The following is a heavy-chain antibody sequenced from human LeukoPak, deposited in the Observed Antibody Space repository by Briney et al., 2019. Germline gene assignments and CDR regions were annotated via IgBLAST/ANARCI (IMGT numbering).Heavy chain of an antibody. V-gene: IGHV4-31*03. CDR1: GGSISSGGYY. CDR3: ARVPSNLIAVAGTETDY. D-gene: IGHD6-19*01. CDR2: IYYSGST. J-gene: IGHJ4*02. Sequence: PSETLSLTCTVSGGSISSGGYYWSWIRQHPGKGLEWIGYIYYSGSTYYNPSLKSRVTISVDTSKNQFSLKLSSVTAADTAVYYCARVPSNLIAVAGTETDYWGQGTLVTVSS.